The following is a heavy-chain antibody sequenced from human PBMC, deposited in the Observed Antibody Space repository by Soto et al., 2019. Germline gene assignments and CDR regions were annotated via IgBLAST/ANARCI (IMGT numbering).Heavy chain of an antibody. CDR3: AREQTTGDTDWGFNP. V-gene: IGHV4-39*02. Sequence: SETLSLTCNVSGGSISTSRSYWAWIRQPPGKGLEWLANIFYSGSTYYNPSLASRVTVSVDTSKNEFSLKLRSVTAADTAVYYGAREQTTGDTDWGFNPWGQGTLVTVSS. D-gene: IGHD3-9*01. CDR1: GGSISTSRSY. J-gene: IGHJ5*02. CDR2: IFYSGST.